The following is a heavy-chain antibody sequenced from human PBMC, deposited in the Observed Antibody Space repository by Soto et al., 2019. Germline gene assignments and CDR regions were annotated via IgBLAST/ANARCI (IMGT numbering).Heavy chain of an antibody. CDR1: GGTFSSYA. Sequence: ASVKVSCKASGGTFSSYAISWVRQAPGQGLEWMGGIIPIFGTANYAQKFQGRVTITADESTSTAYMELSSLRSEDTAVYYCARVRYSYGPFDYWGQGTLVTFSS. V-gene: IGHV1-69*13. J-gene: IGHJ4*02. D-gene: IGHD5-18*01. CDR3: ARVRYSYGPFDY. CDR2: IIPIFGTA.